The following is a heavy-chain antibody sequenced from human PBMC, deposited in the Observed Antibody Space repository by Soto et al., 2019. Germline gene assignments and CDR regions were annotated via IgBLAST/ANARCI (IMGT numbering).Heavy chain of an antibody. J-gene: IGHJ6*02. CDR3: SRFIMVGCWFDPNYYQAMDV. CDR2: ISGYNGNT. CDR1: GYTFSNYG. V-gene: IGHV1-18*01. Sequence: QVQLVQSGAEVQKPGASVTVSCKTSGYTFSNYGINWVRQAPGQGLEWMGWISGYNGNTNYAQTVQGRVTMSADTSSGKVYTELRSLKSDGTAIYYWSRFIMVGCWFDPNYYQAMDVWGQGTRVTVSS. D-gene: IGHD3-10*02.